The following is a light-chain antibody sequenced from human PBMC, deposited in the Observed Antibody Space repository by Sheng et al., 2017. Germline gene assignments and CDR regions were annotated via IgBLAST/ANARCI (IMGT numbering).Light chain of an antibody. V-gene: IGKV1-6*01. Sequence: AIQLTQSPSSLSVSVGDRVTITCRASQAISDYLAWYQQTPGTAPRLLIYAASTLQSGVPSRFSGSGSDTDFTLTISSLQPEDFATYYCLQDYNSPYTFGQGTRLEMK. CDR2: AAS. CDR3: LQDYNSPYT. CDR1: QAISDY. J-gene: IGKJ2*01.